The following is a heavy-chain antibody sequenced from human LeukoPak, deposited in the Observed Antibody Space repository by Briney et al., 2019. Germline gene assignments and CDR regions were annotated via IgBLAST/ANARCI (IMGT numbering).Heavy chain of an antibody. V-gene: IGHV4-34*01. Sequence: SETLSLTCAVYGGSFSGYYWSWIRQPPGKGLEWIGEINHSGSTNYNPSLKSRVTISVDTSKNQFSLKLSSVTAADTAVYYCASVRGSWYQPRSGFQHWGQGTLVTDSP. D-gene: IGHD2-2*01. CDR2: INHSGST. CDR3: ASVRGSWYQPRSGFQH. J-gene: IGHJ1*01. CDR1: GGSFSGYY.